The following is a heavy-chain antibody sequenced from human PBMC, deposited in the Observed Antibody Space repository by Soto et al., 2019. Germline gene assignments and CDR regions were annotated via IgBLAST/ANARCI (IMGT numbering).Heavy chain of an antibody. CDR2: ISDYNGNT. D-gene: IGHD3-10*01. J-gene: IGHJ6*02. V-gene: IGHV1-18*01. CDR1: GYTFSNYG. Sequence: QVHLVQSGGEVKKPGASVKVSCRASGYTFSNYGISWVRQAPGQGLEWMGWISDYNGNTFYGKKFQGRVTMTTDTSTRTDFMELRSQRSDDTAVYYCARGGFYSGSGTYSPPRYYGMDVWGQGTTVTVSS. CDR3: ARGGFYSGSGTYSPPRYYGMDV.